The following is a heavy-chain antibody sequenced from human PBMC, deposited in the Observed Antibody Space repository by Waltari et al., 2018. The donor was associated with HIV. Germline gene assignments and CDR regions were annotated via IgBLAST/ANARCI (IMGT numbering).Heavy chain of an antibody. CDR1: GFTFSSYA. J-gene: IGHJ6*02. CDR2: ISYDGSNK. CDR3: ARTPEGYYYGMDV. V-gene: IGHV3-30*04. Sequence: QVQLVESGGGVVQPGRSLRLSCAASGFTFSSYAMHWVRQAPGKGLEWVAVISYDGSNKYYADSVKGRFTISRDNSKNTLYLQMNSLRAEDTAVYYCARTPEGYYYGMDVWGQGTTVTVSS.